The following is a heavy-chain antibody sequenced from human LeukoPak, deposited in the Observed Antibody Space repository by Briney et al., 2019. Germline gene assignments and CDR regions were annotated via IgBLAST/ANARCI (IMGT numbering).Heavy chain of an antibody. V-gene: IGHV5-51*01. CDR1: GYTFSSYW. J-gene: IGHJ4*02. D-gene: IGHD3-3*01. CDR3: ARQNDFRLDY. Sequence: ESLRISCKGSGYTFSSYWIGWVRQMPGKGLEWMGIIYPGDSDTRYSPSLQGQVTISVDTSIGTAYLQWSSLKASDTAIYYCARQNDFRLDYWGQGTLVTVSS. CDR2: IYPGDSDT.